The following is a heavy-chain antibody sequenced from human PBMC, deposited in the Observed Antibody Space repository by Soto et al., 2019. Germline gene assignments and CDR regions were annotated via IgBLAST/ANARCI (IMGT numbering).Heavy chain of an antibody. CDR2: INPSGGST. CDR3: ARERGA. CDR1: GYTFTDYR. V-gene: IGHV1-46*01. J-gene: IGHJ4*02. Sequence: QVQLVQSGAEVKEPGASVKVSCKASGYTFTDYRMHWVRQAPGQGLEWMGMINPSGGSTSYAQKCQGRVTMTRDTSTSTVCMELSRLRSDDTAVYYCARERGAWGQGTLVTVSS. D-gene: IGHD1-26*01.